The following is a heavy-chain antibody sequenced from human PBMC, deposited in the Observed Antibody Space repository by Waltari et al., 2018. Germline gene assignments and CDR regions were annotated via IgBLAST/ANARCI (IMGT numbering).Heavy chain of an antibody. CDR1: GYSISNGYY. CDR3: ARHEGCGGTTCYETGFYQH. D-gene: IGHD2-21*01. J-gene: IGHJ1*01. CDR2: ISQSGIV. Sequence: VQLQESGPGLVKPWETLSLNCAVSGYSISNGYYRAWIRQPPGKGLEWLGIISQSGIVYYNPSLKSRVTISIDTSKNQFSLMLTSVTAADTAVYYCARHEGCGGTTCYETGFYQHWGQGTLVTVTS. V-gene: IGHV4-38-2*01.